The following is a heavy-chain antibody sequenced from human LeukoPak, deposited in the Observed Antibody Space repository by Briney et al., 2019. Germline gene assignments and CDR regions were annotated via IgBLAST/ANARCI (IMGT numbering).Heavy chain of an antibody. CDR3: TTERNWELLRPLGMDI. J-gene: IGHJ6*02. V-gene: IGHV3-15*01. Sequence: GGSLRLSCAASGFNFNYVWMSWVRQAPGKGLEWVGRIRTKIDGETRDYAAPVKGRFTISRDDSKTTLYLQMNSLKTEDSAVYYCTTERNWELLRPLGMDIWGQGTTVTVSS. CDR1: GFNFNYVW. D-gene: IGHD1-26*01. CDR2: IRTKIDGETR.